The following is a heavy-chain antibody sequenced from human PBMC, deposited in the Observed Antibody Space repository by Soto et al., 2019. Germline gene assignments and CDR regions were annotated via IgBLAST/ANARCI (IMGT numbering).Heavy chain of an antibody. Sequence: SETLTLTCTVSGGSISSAYEYWSWIRQPPGKGLEWIGYIYYGGSTHYNPSLKSRVIISVDTSKNQFSLKLNSVTAADTAVYYCAREYSSSWFRFDYWGQGTLVTVSS. CDR2: IYYGGST. CDR1: GGSISSAYEY. D-gene: IGHD6-13*01. J-gene: IGHJ4*02. V-gene: IGHV4-30-4*01. CDR3: AREYSSSWFRFDY.